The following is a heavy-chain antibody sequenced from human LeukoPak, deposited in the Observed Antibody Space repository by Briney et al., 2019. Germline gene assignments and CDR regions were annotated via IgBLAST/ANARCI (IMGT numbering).Heavy chain of an antibody. CDR2: ISSSSNYI. J-gene: IGHJ5*02. Sequence: GGSLRLSCAASGFTFSSYSMNWVRQAPGKGLEWVSSISSSSNYIYYADSVKGRFTISRDNAKNSLYLQMNSLRAEDTAVYYCARDPSSGWYLKGWFDPWGQGTLVTGSS. D-gene: IGHD6-19*01. V-gene: IGHV3-21*01. CDR3: ARDPSSGWYLKGWFDP. CDR1: GFTFSSYS.